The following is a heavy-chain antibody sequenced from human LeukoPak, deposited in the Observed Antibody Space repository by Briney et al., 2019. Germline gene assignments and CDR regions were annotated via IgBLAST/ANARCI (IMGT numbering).Heavy chain of an antibody. CDR2: ISYDGSNK. CDR1: GFTFSSYA. Sequence: PGGSLRLSCAASGFTFSSYAMHWVRQAPGKGLEWVAVISYDGSNKYYADSVKGRFTISRDNSKNTLYLQMNSLRAEDTAVYYCAREGEYWGQGTLVSLHS. J-gene: IGHJ4*02. V-gene: IGHV3-30*04. CDR3: AREGEY. D-gene: IGHD3-16*01.